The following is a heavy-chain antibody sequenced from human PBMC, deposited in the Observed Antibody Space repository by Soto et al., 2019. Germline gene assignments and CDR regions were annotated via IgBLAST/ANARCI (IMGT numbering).Heavy chain of an antibody. V-gene: IGHV4-4*02. CDR2: IHHSGST. CDR3: ARHGGFYFDS. Sequence: QIQLQESGPGLVQPSGILSLTCTVSGGNGYWSWVRQPPGKGLEWIGEIHHSGSTKYNPSLKSRVTISIDKSKNEFSLNVNSVTAADTAVYYCARHGGFYFDSWDQGTLVTVSS. D-gene: IGHD3-16*01. J-gene: IGHJ4*02. CDR1: GGNGYW.